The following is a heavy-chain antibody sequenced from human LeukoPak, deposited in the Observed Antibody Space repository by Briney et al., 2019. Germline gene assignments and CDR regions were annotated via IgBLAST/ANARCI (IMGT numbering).Heavy chain of an antibody. CDR1: GGSISSYY. V-gene: IGHV4-59*12. Sequence: PSETLSLTCTVSGGSISSYYWNWIRQPPGKGLDSIGYIYYSGSTNYNPSLKSRVTISVDTSKKQFSLKLGYVTAADTAVYYFSSESKYHGSGTGWFDPWGQGTLVTVSS. CDR3: SSESKYHGSGTGWFDP. J-gene: IGHJ5*02. CDR2: IYYSGST. D-gene: IGHD3-10*01.